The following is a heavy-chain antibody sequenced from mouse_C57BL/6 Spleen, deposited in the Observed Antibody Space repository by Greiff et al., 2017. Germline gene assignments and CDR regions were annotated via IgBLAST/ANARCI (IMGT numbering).Heavy chain of an antibody. J-gene: IGHJ1*03. CDR2: INPNNGTT. CDR1: GYSFTDYN. D-gene: IGHD2-1*01. CDR3: AVGGGNYAWYFDV. Sequence: EVQLQQSGPELVKPGASVKISCKASGYSFTDYNMNWVKQSNGKSLEWIGDINPNNGTTSYNQKFKGKATLTVDKSSSTAYMQLNSLTSEDSAVYYGAVGGGNYAWYFDVWGTETTVTVSS. V-gene: IGHV1-39*01.